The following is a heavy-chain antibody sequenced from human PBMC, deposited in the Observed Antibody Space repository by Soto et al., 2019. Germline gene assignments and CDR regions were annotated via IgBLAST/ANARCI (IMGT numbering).Heavy chain of an antibody. CDR1: GFTFSSYA. Sequence: GGSLRLSCAASGFTFSSYAMSWVRQAPGKGLEWVSAISGSGGSTYYADSVKGRFTISRDNSKNTLSLEMNSLRAEDTAVHYCAKGSGYYESAIDYWGQGPLVTVSS. CDR3: AKGSGYYESAIDY. J-gene: IGHJ4*02. D-gene: IGHD3-22*01. V-gene: IGHV3-23*01. CDR2: ISGSGGST.